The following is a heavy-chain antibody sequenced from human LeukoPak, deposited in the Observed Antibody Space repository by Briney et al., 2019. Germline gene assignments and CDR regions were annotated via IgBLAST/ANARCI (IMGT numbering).Heavy chain of an antibody. V-gene: IGHV3-66*01. CDR2: IYSGGST. Sequence: TGGSLRLSCADSGFTVSSNYMRWVRQAPGKGLEWVSVIYSGGSTHYADSVKGRFTISRDNAKNSLYLQMNSLRDEDTAVYYCARDLSGRYAFDIWGQGTMVTVSS. CDR1: GFTVSSNY. CDR3: ARDLSGRYAFDI. J-gene: IGHJ3*02. D-gene: IGHD3-10*01.